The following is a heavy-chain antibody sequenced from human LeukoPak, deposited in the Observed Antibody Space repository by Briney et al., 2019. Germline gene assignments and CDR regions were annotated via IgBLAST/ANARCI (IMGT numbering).Heavy chain of an antibody. Sequence: GGSLTLSCPASGFTFSDYYMSWIRQAPGKGLEWVSYINSSRSNIYYANPVKGRFTITRDNAKNSMYLKMNGLRAEDTAVYYCARAVVDTAGFDYWGQGTLVTVSS. CDR1: GFTFSDYY. D-gene: IGHD5-18*01. CDR2: INSSRSNI. V-gene: IGHV3-11*01. CDR3: ARAVVDTAGFDY. J-gene: IGHJ4*02.